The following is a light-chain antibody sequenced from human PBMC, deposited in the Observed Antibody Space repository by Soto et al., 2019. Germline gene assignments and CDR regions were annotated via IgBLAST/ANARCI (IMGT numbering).Light chain of an antibody. CDR2: DAS. CDR1: QSVSSY. V-gene: IGKV3-11*01. Sequence: EIVLTQSPATLSLCPGERATLSCRASQSVSSYLAWYQQKPGQAPRLLIYDASNRATGIPARFSGSGSGTDFTLTISSLEPEDFAVYYCQQRSNWPGITFGPGTKVDIK. CDR3: QQRSNWPGIT. J-gene: IGKJ3*01.